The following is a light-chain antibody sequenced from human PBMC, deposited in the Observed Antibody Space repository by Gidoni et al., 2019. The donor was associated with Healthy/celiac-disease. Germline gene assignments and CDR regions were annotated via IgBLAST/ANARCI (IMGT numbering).Light chain of an antibody. V-gene: IGKV3-20*01. Sequence: DIVLTQSPGTLSLSPGERATLSCRARQSVSSSYLAWYQQKPGQAPRLLIYGASSRATGIPDRFRGSGSGTDFTLTISRLEPEDFAVYYCQQYGSSPQGFGPGTKVDIK. CDR2: GAS. CDR1: QSVSSSY. J-gene: IGKJ3*01. CDR3: QQYGSSPQG.